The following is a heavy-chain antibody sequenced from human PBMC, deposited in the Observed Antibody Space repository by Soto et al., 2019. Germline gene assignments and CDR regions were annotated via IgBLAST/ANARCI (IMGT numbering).Heavy chain of an antibody. V-gene: IGHV1-58*02. CDR2: IVVGSGNT. J-gene: IGHJ3*02. Sequence: SVKVSCKASGFTFTSSAMQWVRQARGQRLEWIGWIVVGSGNTNYAQKFQERVTITRDMSTSTAYMELSSLRSEDTAVYYCAADSGQRYDFWSGYYPHDAFDIWGQGTMVTVSS. CDR3: AADSGQRYDFWSGYYPHDAFDI. CDR1: GFTFTSSA. D-gene: IGHD3-3*01.